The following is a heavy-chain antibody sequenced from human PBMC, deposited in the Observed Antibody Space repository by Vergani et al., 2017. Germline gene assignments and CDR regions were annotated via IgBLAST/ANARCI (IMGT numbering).Heavy chain of an antibody. CDR3: SRDATRYCSSTSCYNDGMDY. J-gene: IGHJ4*02. CDR1: GFTFSSYW. CDR2: IKQDGSEK. Sequence: EVQLLESGGGLFQPGGSLRLSCAASGFTFSSYWMSWVRQAPGKGLEWVANIKQDGSEKYYVDSVKDRFTISRENAKNSMYLQMGSLRSEDTAVYYCSRDATRYCSSTSCYNDGMDYWGEGSLVAVSS. V-gene: IGHV3-7*03. D-gene: IGHD2-2*02.